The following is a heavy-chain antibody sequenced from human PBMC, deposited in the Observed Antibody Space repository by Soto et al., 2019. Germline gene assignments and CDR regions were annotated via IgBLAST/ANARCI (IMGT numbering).Heavy chain of an antibody. CDR2: IIPIFGTA. J-gene: IGHJ3*02. CDR1: GGTFSSYA. CDR3: ASITVAGYDDDFDI. V-gene: IGHV1-69*06. Sequence: ASVKVSCKASGGTFSSYAISWVRQAPGQGLEWMGGIIPIFGTANYAQKFQGRVTITADKSTSTAYMELSSLRSEDTAVYYCASITVAGYDDDFDIWGQGTTGTFS. D-gene: IGHD6-19*01.